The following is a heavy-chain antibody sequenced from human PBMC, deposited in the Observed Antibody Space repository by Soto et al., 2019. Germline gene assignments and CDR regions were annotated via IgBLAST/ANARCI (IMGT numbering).Heavy chain of an antibody. CDR3: ARVDYYDSSGYPLFDF. J-gene: IGHJ4*02. CDR1: GCSVSSGSYY. CDR2: IAYSGST. V-gene: IGHV4-61*01. Sequence: PSETLSLTCTVSGCSVSSGSYYWSWIRQPPGKGLDWIGYIAYSGSTNYNPSLKSRVTISVDTSKNQFSLKLSSVTAADTAVYYCARVDYYDSSGYPLFDFWGKGALVTVSS. D-gene: IGHD3-22*01.